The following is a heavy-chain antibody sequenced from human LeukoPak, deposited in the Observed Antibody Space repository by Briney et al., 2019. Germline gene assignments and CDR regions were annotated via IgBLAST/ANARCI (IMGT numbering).Heavy chain of an antibody. D-gene: IGHD3-22*01. CDR1: GGSISSSSYY. Sequence: SETLSLTCTVSGGSISSSSYYWGWIRQPPGKGLEWIGRIYYSGSTYYNPSLKSRVTISVDTSKNQFSLKLSSVTAADTAVYYCASTNSSGYYKGYYYYMDVWGKGTTVTVSS. CDR3: ASTNSSGYYKGYYYYMDV. CDR2: IYYSGST. J-gene: IGHJ6*03. V-gene: IGHV4-39*01.